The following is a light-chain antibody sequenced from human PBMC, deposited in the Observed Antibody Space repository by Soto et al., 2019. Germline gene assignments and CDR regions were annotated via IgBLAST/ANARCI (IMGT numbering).Light chain of an antibody. CDR1: QSLAYSDGNTY. V-gene: IGKV2-30*01. CDR2: KVS. CDR3: MQGTHWPPYT. Sequence: DVVMTQSPLSLPVTLGQPASISCRSSQSLAYSDGNTYLNWFQQRPGQSPRRLIYKVSNRDSGVPDRLTGSGSGIDFTQKISRVEAEDVGVYYCMQGTHWPPYTLGRGTKLEIK. J-gene: IGKJ2*01.